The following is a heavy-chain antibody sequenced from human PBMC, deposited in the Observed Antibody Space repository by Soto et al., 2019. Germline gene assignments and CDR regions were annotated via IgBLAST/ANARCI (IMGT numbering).Heavy chain of an antibody. CDR1: GFTFSSYA. Sequence: EVQLVESGGGLVEHGGSLRLSCAASGFTFSSYAMYWVRQAPGKGLEYVSAITSNGGSTYYANSVKGRFTISRDNSKNTLYLQMGSLRAEDMAVYFCARVKSGDYYVDYWGQGTLVTVSS. CDR2: ITSNGGST. D-gene: IGHD1-26*01. J-gene: IGHJ4*02. CDR3: ARVKSGDYYVDY. V-gene: IGHV3-64*01.